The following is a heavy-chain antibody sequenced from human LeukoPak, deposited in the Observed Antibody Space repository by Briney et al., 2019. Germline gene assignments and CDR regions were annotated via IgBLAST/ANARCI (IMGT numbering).Heavy chain of an antibody. V-gene: IGHV1-69*01. CDR3: ARSEAMDYYFDY. Sequence: SVKVSCKASGGTFSSYAISWVRRAPGQGLEWMGGIIPIFGTANYAQKFQGRVTITADESTSTAYMELSSLRSEDTAVYYCARSEAMDYYFDYWGQGTLVTVSS. D-gene: IGHD5-18*01. CDR2: IIPIFGTA. J-gene: IGHJ4*02. CDR1: GGTFSSYA.